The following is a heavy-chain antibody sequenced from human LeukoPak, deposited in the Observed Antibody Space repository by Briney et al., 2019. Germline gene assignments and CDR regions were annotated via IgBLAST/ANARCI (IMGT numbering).Heavy chain of an antibody. CDR2: IDTAGDT. CDR3: ARGDISNWFDP. V-gene: IGHV3-13*01. J-gene: IGHJ5*02. D-gene: IGHD2-15*01. CDR1: GFTFSSYD. Sequence: GGSLRLSCAASGFTFSSYDMHWVRQATGKGLEWVSAIDTAGDTYYPGSVKGRFTISRENAKNSLYLQMNSLRAGDAAVYYCARGDISNWFDPWGQGTLVTVSS.